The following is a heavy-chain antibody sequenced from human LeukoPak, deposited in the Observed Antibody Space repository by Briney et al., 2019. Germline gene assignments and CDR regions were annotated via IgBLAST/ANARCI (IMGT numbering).Heavy chain of an antibody. CDR2: INPNSGGT. CDR3: ARVAGGTTYYYDSSGYYYDY. J-gene: IGHJ4*02. CDR1: GYTFSGYY. Sequence: GASVKVSCKASGYTFSGYYIHWVRQAPGQGLEWMGWINPNSGGTNYAQKFQGRVTMTRDTSISTAYMELSRLRSDDTAVYYCARVAGGTTYYYDSSGYYYDYWGQGTLVTVSS. V-gene: IGHV1-2*02. D-gene: IGHD3-22*01.